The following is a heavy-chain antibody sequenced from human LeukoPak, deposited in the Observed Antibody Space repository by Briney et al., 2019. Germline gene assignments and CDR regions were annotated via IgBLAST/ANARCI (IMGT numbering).Heavy chain of an antibody. Sequence: PSETLSLTCTVSGGSISSHYWSWIRQPPGKGLEWIGYIYYSGSTNYNSSLKSRVTISVDTSKNQFSLKLSSVTAADTAVYYCARRIAAADAFDYWGQGTLVTVSS. D-gene: IGHD6-13*01. J-gene: IGHJ4*02. CDR1: GGSISSHY. V-gene: IGHV4-59*08. CDR3: ARRIAAADAFDY. CDR2: IYYSGST.